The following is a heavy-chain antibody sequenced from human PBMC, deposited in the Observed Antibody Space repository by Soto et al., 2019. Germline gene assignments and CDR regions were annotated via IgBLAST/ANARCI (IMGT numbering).Heavy chain of an antibody. J-gene: IGHJ4*02. Sequence: QLHLQESGPGLVEPSETLSLTCSVSGGSISSGTNYWGWVRRAPGKGLEWIGNIYFRGSTYYNPSLKSRVTIAIDTSNKQFSLKLRSVTVADRAVDYCASMGYATGWYHFDYWGQGALVPVSS. CDR2: IYFRGST. CDR3: ASMGYATGWYHFDY. D-gene: IGHD2-8*01. CDR1: GGSISSGTNY. V-gene: IGHV4-39*01.